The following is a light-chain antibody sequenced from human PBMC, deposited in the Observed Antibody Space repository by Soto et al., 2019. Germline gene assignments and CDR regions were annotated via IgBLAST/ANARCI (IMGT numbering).Light chain of an antibody. V-gene: IGKV1-39*01. CDR3: QQSYSTPPGT. CDR2: AAS. CDR1: QSISTY. Sequence: DIQMTQSPSSLSASVRDRVTITCRASQSISTYLNWYQQKPGKVPKLLIYAASTLQSGVPSRFSGSGSGTDFTLTISSLQPEDFATYYCQQSYSTPPGTFGQGTKVDIK. J-gene: IGKJ1*01.